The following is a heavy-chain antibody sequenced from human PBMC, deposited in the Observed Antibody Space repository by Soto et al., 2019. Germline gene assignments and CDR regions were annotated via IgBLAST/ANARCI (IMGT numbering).Heavy chain of an antibody. CDR1: GYTFSNYG. CDR2: ISVYNGDT. CDR3: TRGRRRGYYSSGLFTL. D-gene: IGHD3-3*01. J-gene: IGHJ4*02. Sequence: QVQLVQSGAEVKKPGASVRVSCKASGYTFSNYGIDWVRQAPGQGLEWMGWISVYNGDTNYAQKFQGRVTMTTDTSTSTAYMELRSRRSDDTAVYDWTRGRRRGYYSSGLFTLWGQGTQVTVSP. V-gene: IGHV1-18*04.